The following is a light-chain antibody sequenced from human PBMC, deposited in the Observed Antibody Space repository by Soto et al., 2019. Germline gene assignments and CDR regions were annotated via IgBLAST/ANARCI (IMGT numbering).Light chain of an antibody. V-gene: IGKV3-20*01. CDR2: AAS. Sequence: IVLTQSPGSLSLSPWEGSTLSCRASETIKQNYLAWYQQQPGQAPRLLIYAASRRATGSPDRFSGGGSGTDFTLTISRLEPEDIAVFYCQQYAESPITFGQGTKV. CDR3: QQYAESPIT. J-gene: IGKJ1*01. CDR1: ETIKQNY.